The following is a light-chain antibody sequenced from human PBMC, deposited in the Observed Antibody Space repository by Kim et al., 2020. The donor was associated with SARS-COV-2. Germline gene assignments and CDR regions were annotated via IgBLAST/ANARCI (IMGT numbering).Light chain of an antibody. CDR3: QQYGSSPPYT. V-gene: IGKV3-20*01. Sequence: ESVLTQSPVTLSLSPGERATLSCRASQSVSSSYLAWYQQKPGQAPRLLVYGASSRATGIPDRFSGSGSGTDFTLTISRLETEDFAVYYWQQYGSSPPYTFGPGTKLEI. CDR2: GAS. CDR1: QSVSSSY. J-gene: IGKJ2*01.